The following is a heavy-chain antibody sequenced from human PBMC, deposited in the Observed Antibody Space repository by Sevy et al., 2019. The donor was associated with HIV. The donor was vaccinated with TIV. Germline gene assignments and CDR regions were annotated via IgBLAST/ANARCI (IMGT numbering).Heavy chain of an antibody. CDR2: ITRRDSAR. D-gene: IGHD3-16*02. Sequence: GGSRRLSCGASGFSFSSYSMNWVRQAPGKGLEWVSYITRRDSARDYADSVKGRFIISRDNARNSLFLQMNNLRVEDTAVYYCVRTVSGSYRYDDYWGQGTLVTVSS. J-gene: IGHJ4*02. V-gene: IGHV3-48*01. CDR3: VRTVSGSYRYDDY. CDR1: GFSFSSYS.